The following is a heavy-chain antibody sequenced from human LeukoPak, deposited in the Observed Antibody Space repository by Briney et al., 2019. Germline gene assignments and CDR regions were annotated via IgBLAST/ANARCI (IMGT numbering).Heavy chain of an antibody. CDR3: ARTNEGGYFAY. Sequence: GGSLRVSCKASGFIFNNYWMHWVRQAPGKGLVWVSRINGDGSDTTYADFVRGRFTFSRDNAKNTLYLQMNSPRAEDTAVYYCARTNEGGYFAYWGQGALVTVSS. D-gene: IGHD2-8*01. CDR2: INGDGSDT. J-gene: IGHJ4*02. CDR1: GFIFNNYW. V-gene: IGHV3-74*01.